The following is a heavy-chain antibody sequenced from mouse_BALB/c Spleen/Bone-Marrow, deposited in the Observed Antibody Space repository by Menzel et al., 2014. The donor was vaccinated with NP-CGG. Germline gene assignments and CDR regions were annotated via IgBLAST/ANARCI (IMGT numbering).Heavy chain of an antibody. Sequence: QLQESGPELVKPGASVKMSCKASGYTFTAYVMHWVKQKPGQGLEWIGYINPYNDGTNYIEKFKGKATLTSDIPSSTAYMGLSSLTSEDSAVYYCAREGWLLRFDYWGQGTTLTVSS. CDR2: INPYNDGT. D-gene: IGHD2-3*01. J-gene: IGHJ2*01. CDR1: GYTFTAYV. V-gene: IGHV1-14*01. CDR3: AREGWLLRFDY.